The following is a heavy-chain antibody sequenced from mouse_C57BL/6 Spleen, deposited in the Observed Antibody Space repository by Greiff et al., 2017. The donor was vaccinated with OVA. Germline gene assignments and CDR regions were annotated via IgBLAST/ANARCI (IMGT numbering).Heavy chain of an antibody. CDR1: GYTFTSYW. V-gene: IGHV1-55*01. D-gene: IGHD2-2*01. J-gene: IGHJ3*01. CDR3: ARGTTMVTKKGFAY. CDR2: IYPGSGST. Sequence: QVQLQQPGAELVKPGASVKMSCKASGYTFTSYWITWVKQRPGQGLEWIGDIYPGSGSTNYNEKFKSKATLTVDTSSSTAYMQLTSLTSEDSAVYYCARGTTMVTKKGFAYWGQGTLVTVSA.